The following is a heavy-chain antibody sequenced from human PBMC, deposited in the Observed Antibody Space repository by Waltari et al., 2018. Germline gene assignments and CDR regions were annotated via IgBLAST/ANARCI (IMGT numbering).Heavy chain of an antibody. J-gene: IGHJ4*02. V-gene: IGHV3-23*01. CDR3: ASSLYGDYTQIWGRVFDY. CDR1: GFTFRSYA. Sequence: VQLLESGGGLVQSGGSLRLSCAASGFTFRSYAINWVSQAPGKGVEWVSVISGSGGSTDYADSGKGRFTISRDNSKNTLYLQMNNLRVEDTAVYYCASSLYGDYTQIWGRVFDYWGQGTLVTVSS. D-gene: IGHD4-17*01. CDR2: ISGSGGST.